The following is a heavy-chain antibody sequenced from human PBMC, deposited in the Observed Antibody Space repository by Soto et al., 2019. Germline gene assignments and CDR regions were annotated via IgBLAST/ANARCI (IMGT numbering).Heavy chain of an antibody. CDR1: DASVSKFY. Sequence: SETLSLTCSVSDASVSKFYWSWIRQPPGKGLEWIGYISHTGYTSYNPSLESRLTISMDKSKNQLSLNLNSVTTADTAVYYCARGQLLFTYWGQGTPVTVS. J-gene: IGHJ4*02. CDR2: ISHTGYT. CDR3: ARGQLLFTY. D-gene: IGHD1-1*01. V-gene: IGHV4-59*02.